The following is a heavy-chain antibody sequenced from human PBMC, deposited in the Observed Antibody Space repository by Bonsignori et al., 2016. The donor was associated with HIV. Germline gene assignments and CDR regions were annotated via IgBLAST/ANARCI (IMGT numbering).Heavy chain of an antibody. V-gene: IGHV4-39*07. D-gene: IGHD3-22*01. Sequence: WIRQPPGKGLEWIGSIYYSGSTYYNPSLKSRVTISVDTSKNQFSLKLSSVTAADTAVYYCARHVNYYDSGFQHWGPGAPWSPSPQ. CDR3: ARHVNYYDSGFQH. J-gene: IGHJ1*01. CDR2: IYYSGST.